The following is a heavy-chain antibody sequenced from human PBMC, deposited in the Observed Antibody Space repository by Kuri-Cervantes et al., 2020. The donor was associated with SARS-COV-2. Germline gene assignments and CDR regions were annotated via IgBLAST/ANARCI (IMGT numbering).Heavy chain of an antibody. CDR1: GFTFSSYA. CDR3: AKDANDFWSGYYLDY. Sequence: GESLKISCAASGFTFSSYAMHWVRQAPGKGLEWVAVISYDGSNKYYADSVKGRFTISRDNSKNTLYLQMNSLRAEDTAVYYCAKDANDFWSGYYLDYRGQGTLVTVSS. J-gene: IGHJ4*02. CDR2: ISYDGSNK. V-gene: IGHV3-30-3*01. D-gene: IGHD3-3*01.